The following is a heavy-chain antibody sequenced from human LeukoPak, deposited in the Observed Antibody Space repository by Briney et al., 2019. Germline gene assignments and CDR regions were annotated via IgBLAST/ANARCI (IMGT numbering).Heavy chain of an antibody. V-gene: IGHV1-8*03. J-gene: IGHJ4*02. Sequence: ASVKVSCKASGYTFTNYDIIWVRQATGQGLEWMGWINPNNDNTNYAQKFQGRVTLTRNTSIRTAYMELTSLRSEDTAVYYCARSVTFYYASSGYPYYFDFWGQGTLATVSS. CDR2: INPNNDNT. D-gene: IGHD3-22*01. CDR1: GYTFTNYD. CDR3: ARSVTFYYASSGYPYYFDF.